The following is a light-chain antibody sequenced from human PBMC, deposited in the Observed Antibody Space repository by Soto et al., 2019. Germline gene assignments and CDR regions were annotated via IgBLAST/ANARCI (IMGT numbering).Light chain of an antibody. CDR2: DAS. Sequence: EIVMTQSPATLSVSPGDRATLSCRASQSVSSNLAWYQQKPRQAPRLLIYDASNRATGIPARFSGSGSGTDFTPTIDNLEPEDFAIYYCQHRNNWPPITFGQGTRLEI. J-gene: IGKJ5*01. V-gene: IGKV3-11*01. CDR3: QHRNNWPPIT. CDR1: QSVSSN.